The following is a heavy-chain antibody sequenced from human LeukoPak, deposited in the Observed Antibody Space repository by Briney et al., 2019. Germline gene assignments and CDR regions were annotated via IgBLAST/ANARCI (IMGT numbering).Heavy chain of an antibody. J-gene: IGHJ4*02. Sequence: ASVKVSCKASGYTSTSYYMHWVRQAPGQGLEWMGIINPSGGSTSYPEKFQGRVTMTRDTSTSTVYMELSSLRSEDTAVYYCARDWGELVGATYMFSYWGQGTLVTVSS. D-gene: IGHD1-26*01. CDR2: INPSGGST. V-gene: IGHV1-46*01. CDR3: ARDWGELVGATYMFSY. CDR1: GYTSTSYY.